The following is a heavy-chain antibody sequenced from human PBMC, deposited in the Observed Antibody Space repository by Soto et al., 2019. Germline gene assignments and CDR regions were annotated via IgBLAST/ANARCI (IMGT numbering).Heavy chain of an antibody. CDR3: ARVGTRYSLRGEAHYYYMDV. V-gene: IGHV4-59*01. CDR2: IYYSGST. Sequence: PSETLSLTCTVSGGSISSYYWSWIRQPPGKGLEWIGYIYYSGSTNYNPSLKSRVTISVDTSKNQFSLKLSSVTAADTAVYYCARVGTRYSLRGEAHYYYMDVWGKGTTVTVSS. CDR1: GGSISSYY. D-gene: IGHD6-13*01. J-gene: IGHJ6*03.